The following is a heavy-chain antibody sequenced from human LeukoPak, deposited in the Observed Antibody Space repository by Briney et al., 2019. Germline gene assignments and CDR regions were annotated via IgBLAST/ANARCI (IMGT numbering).Heavy chain of an antibody. CDR2: ISGSGGST. CDR3: AKDRRAGSYDY. Sequence: GGSLRLSCAASGFTFSSYSINWVRQAPGKGLEWVSAISGSGGSTYYADSVKGRFTISRDNSKNTLYLQMNSLRAEDTAVYYCAKDRRAGSYDYWGQGTLVTVSS. D-gene: IGHD3-10*01. CDR1: GFTFSSYS. V-gene: IGHV3-23*01. J-gene: IGHJ4*02.